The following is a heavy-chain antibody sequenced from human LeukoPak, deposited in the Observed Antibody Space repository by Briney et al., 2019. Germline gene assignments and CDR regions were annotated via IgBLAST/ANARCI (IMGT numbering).Heavy chain of an antibody. CDR2: INPNSGGT. V-gene: IGHV1-2*02. Sequence: GASVKVSCKASGFTFTGYYMDWVQQAPGQGLEWIGWINPNSGGTNYAQNFQGRVTMTRDTSISTAYMELSRLRSHDTAVYYCARGGGYCGGDCYDYWGQGTLVTVSS. J-gene: IGHJ4*02. CDR3: ARGGGYCGGDCYDY. D-gene: IGHD2-21*01. CDR1: GFTFTGYY.